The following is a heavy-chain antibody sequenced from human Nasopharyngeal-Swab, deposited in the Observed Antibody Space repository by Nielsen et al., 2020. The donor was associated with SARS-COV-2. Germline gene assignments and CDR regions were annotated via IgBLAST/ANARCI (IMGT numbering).Heavy chain of an antibody. CDR1: GFTFSSYN. CDR2: IDSTSAYK. D-gene: IGHD3-22*01. CDR3: ARRQDGSGFYFLDD. Sequence: GESLKISCAASGFTFSSYNMNWVRQAPGKGLEWVSSIDSTSAYKFYADSVKGRFTISRDNAKNSLYLQVNSLRAEDTAVYYCARRQDGSGFYFLDDWGQGTLVSVSS. V-gene: IGHV3-21*01. J-gene: IGHJ4*02.